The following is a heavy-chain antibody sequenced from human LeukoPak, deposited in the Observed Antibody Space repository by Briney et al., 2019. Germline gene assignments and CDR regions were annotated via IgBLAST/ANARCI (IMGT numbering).Heavy chain of an antibody. CDR3: ASITTYPEGPY. CDR2: IIPIFGIA. J-gene: IGHJ4*02. D-gene: IGHD3-3*01. Sequence: SVKASCKASGGTFSSYAISWVRQAPGQGLEWMGRIIPIFGIANYAQKFQGRVTITADKSTSTAYMEQSSLRSEDTAVYYCASITTYPEGPYWGQGTLVTVSS. V-gene: IGHV1-69*04. CDR1: GGTFSSYA.